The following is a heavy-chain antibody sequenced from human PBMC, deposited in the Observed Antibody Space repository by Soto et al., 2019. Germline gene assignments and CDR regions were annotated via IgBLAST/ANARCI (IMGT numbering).Heavy chain of an antibody. V-gene: IGHV1-69*01. CDR3: ARSVDGGITGNTGYYYGMDV. Sequence: SVKLSCKASGGSFISDAVIWVRQAPGQGLEWMGGIIPIFGTANYAQKFQGRVTITADESTSTAYMELSSLRSEDTAVYYCARSVDGGITGNTGYYYGMDVWGQGTTVTVSS. J-gene: IGHJ6*02. CDR2: IIPIFGTA. D-gene: IGHD1-7*01. CDR1: GGSFISDA.